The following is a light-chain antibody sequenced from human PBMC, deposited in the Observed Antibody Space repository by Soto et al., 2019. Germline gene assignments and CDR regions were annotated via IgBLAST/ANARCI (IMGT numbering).Light chain of an antibody. Sequence: EIVMTQSPATLSLSPGERATLSCRASQSVSSNLAWYQQKPGQAPRLLIYGASTRATGIPARFSGSDSGTEFTLTISSLQSEDFAIYYCQQYNNWPPYTFGQGTKVAIK. V-gene: IGKV3-15*01. J-gene: IGKJ2*01. CDR1: QSVSSN. CDR3: QQYNNWPPYT. CDR2: GAS.